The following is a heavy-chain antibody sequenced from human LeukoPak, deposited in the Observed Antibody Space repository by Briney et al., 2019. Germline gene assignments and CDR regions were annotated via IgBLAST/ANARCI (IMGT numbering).Heavy chain of an antibody. V-gene: IGHV3-33*08. CDR1: GFTFSSYG. CDR2: IWYDGTNK. CDR3: ARGGGLDV. Sequence: GGSLRLSCAASGFTFSSYGMHWVRQAPGKGLEWVAVIWYDGTNKYYADSVKGRFTISRDSPKNTLYLQMSNLRAEDTAVYFCARGGGLDVWGQGATVTVSS. D-gene: IGHD3-16*01. J-gene: IGHJ6*02.